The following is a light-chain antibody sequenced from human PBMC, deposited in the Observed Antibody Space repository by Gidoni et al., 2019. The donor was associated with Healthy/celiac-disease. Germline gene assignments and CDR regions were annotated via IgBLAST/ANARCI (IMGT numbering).Light chain of an antibody. CDR1: QSVSSY. J-gene: IGKJ4*01. CDR2: DAS. V-gene: IGKV3-11*01. CDR3: QQRSNWPPLT. Sequence: DIVLPQSPATMSLSPVDRATLSCRASQSVSSYLAWYQQKPGQAPRLLIYDASNRATGIPARFSGSGSGTDFTLTISSLEPEDFAVYYCQQRSNWPPLTFGGGTKVEIK.